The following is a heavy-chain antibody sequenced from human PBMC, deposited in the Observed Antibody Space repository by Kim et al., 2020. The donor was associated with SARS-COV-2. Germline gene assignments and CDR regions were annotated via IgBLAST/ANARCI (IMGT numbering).Heavy chain of an antibody. V-gene: IGHV3-23*01. Sequence: GGSLRLSCAASGFTFSSYAMSWVRQAPGKGLEWVSAISGSGGSTYYADSVKGRFTISRDNSKNTLYLQMNSLRAEDTAVYYCAKVLGITMVRGVMEGLLDWGQGTLVTVSS. J-gene: IGHJ4*02. D-gene: IGHD3-10*01. CDR2: ISGSGGST. CDR1: GFTFSSYA. CDR3: AKVLGITMVRGVMEGLLD.